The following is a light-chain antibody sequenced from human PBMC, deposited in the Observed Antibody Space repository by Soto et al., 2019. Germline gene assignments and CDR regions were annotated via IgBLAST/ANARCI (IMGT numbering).Light chain of an antibody. CDR3: SSYAGSSDIV. J-gene: IGLJ1*01. CDR2: GVT. Sequence: QSVLTQPPSASGSPGQSVTISCTGTSSDVGAYNFVSWYQQHPGRAPNLIISGVTNRPSGVPDRFSGSKSGNTASLTVSGLQADDEADYYCSSYAGSSDIVFGTGTKVTVL. CDR1: SSDVGAYNF. V-gene: IGLV2-8*01.